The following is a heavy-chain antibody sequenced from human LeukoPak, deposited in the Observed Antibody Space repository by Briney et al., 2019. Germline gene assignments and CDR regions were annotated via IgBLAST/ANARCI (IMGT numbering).Heavy chain of an antibody. D-gene: IGHD3-10*01. CDR3: ARGSERYYGSGSYYGAFDI. J-gene: IGHJ3*02. V-gene: IGHV3-23*01. CDR2: ISDNGGSV. Sequence: GGSLRLSCAASEFTFSTYAMTWVRLAPGRGLEWVATISDNGGSVYHADSVKGRFTISRDNSNNSLYLQMNNLRSEDTAVYYCARGSERYYGSGSYYGAFDIWGQGTVVTVSS. CDR1: EFTFSTYA.